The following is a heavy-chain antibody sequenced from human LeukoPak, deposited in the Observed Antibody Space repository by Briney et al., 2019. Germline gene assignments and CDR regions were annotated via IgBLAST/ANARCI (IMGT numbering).Heavy chain of an antibody. CDR1: GGSISSYY. J-gene: IGHJ4*02. D-gene: IGHD6-6*01. Sequence: SETLSLTCTVSGGSISSYYWSWIRQPPGKGLEWIGYIYYSGSTNYNPSLKSRVTISVDTSKNQFSLKLSSVTAADTAVYYCARFSLWKSSSSTFDYWGQGTLVTVSS. CDR3: ARFSLWKSSSSTFDY. CDR2: IYYSGST. V-gene: IGHV4-59*08.